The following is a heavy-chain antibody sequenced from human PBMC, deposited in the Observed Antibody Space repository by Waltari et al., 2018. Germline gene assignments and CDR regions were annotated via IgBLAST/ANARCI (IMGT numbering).Heavy chain of an antibody. D-gene: IGHD5-12*01. Sequence: WIRQAPGQALEGIGTIAYAGTTYTNPSLRSRLTISRDTSKNQLSLTLGSTTAADTAVYYCATYIGASVGTAAFDVWGQGTMVTVSS. V-gene: IGHV4-39*01. CDR2: IAYAGTT. CDR3: ATYIGASVGTAAFDV. J-gene: IGHJ3*01.